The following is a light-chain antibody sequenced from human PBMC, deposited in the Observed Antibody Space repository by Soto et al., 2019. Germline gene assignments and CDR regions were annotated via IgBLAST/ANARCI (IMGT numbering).Light chain of an antibody. CDR3: QQYGSSPPVT. J-gene: IGKJ5*01. Sequence: EIVLTQSPGTLSLSPGERATLSCRASQSVSSSYLAWYQQKPGQAPRLLIYGASSRDTGIPDRFSGSGSGTDFTLTISRVEPEDFAVYYCQQYGSSPPVTFGQGTRLEIK. V-gene: IGKV3-20*01. CDR1: QSVSSSY. CDR2: GAS.